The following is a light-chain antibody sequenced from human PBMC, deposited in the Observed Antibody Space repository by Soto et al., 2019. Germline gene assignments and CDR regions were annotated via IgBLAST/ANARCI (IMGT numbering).Light chain of an antibody. CDR2: EVS. J-gene: IGLJ1*01. CDR1: SSDIGYYNY. Sequence: QSALTQPASVSGSPGQSITISCTGTSSDIGYYNYVSWYQHHPGRAPKLLISEVSNRPSGVSNRVSGSKSGNTASLTSSGHQAEDEDDYYCTSSTSSSTYVFGTGTKLTVL. CDR3: TSSTSSSTYV. V-gene: IGLV2-14*01.